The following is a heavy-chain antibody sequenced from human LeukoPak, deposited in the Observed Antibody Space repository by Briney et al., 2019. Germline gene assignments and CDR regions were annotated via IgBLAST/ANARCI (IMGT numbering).Heavy chain of an antibody. CDR1: GGSFSGYY. CDR2: INHSGST. J-gene: IGHJ4*02. V-gene: IGHV4-34*01. D-gene: IGHD3-10*01. CDR3: ATTSGDSGYYFDY. Sequence: SETLSLTCAVYGGSFSGYYWSWIRQPPGKGLEWIGEINHSGSTNYNPSPKSRVTISVDTSKNQFSLKLSSVTAADTAVYYCATTSGDSGYYFDYWGQGTLVTVSS.